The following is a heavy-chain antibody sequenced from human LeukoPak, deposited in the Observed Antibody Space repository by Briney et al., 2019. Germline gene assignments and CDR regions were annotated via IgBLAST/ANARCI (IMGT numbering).Heavy chain of an antibody. J-gene: IGHJ4*02. Sequence: PGGSLRLSCAASGFTFSSYAMSWVRQAPGKGLEWVSAISGSGGSTYYADSVKGRFTISRDNSKNTLYLQMNSLRAEDTAVYYCAVPRLYDSSGYPFDYWGQGTLVTVSS. CDR2: ISGSGGST. CDR3: AVPRLYDSSGYPFDY. D-gene: IGHD3-22*01. CDR1: GFTFSSYA. V-gene: IGHV3-23*01.